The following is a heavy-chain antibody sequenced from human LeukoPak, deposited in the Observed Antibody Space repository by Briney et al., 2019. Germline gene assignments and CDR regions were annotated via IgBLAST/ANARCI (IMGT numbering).Heavy chain of an antibody. Sequence: PGRSLRLSCTASGFTFGDHAMSWVRQAPGKGLEWVTSITGNSDNTFYANSVKGRFTISRDNSKNTLYLQMNSLRAAETAVYYCVKEKNKYGFNGLDYWGQGTLVTASS. J-gene: IGHJ4*02. D-gene: IGHD3-10*01. CDR1: GFTFGDHA. CDR3: VKEKNKYGFNGLDY. CDR2: ITGNSDNT. V-gene: IGHV3-23*01.